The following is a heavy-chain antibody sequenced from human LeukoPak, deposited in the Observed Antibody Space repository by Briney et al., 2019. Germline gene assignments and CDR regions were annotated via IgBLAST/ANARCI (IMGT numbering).Heavy chain of an antibody. Sequence: GGSPRLSCAASGFTFSSYAMSWVRQAPGKGLEWVSAISGSGGSTYYADSVKGRFTISRDNSKNTLYLQMNSLRAEDTAVYYCAKVASITMIVVVIADAFDIWGQGTMVTVSS. D-gene: IGHD3-22*01. CDR2: ISGSGGST. CDR1: GFTFSSYA. J-gene: IGHJ3*02. CDR3: AKVASITMIVVVIADAFDI. V-gene: IGHV3-23*01.